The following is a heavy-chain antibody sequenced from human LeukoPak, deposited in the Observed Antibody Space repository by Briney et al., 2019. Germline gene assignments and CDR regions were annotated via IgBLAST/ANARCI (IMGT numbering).Heavy chain of an antibody. CDR3: ARDSQGYCSGGSCNWFDP. J-gene: IGHJ5*02. D-gene: IGHD2-15*01. V-gene: IGHV1-69*13. Sequence: ASVKVSCTASGGTFISYAISWVRQAPGQGLEWMGGIIPIFGTANYAQKFQGRVTITADESTSTAYMELSSLRSEDTAVYYCARDSQGYCSGGSCNWFDPWGQGTLVTVSS. CDR1: GGTFISYA. CDR2: IIPIFGTA.